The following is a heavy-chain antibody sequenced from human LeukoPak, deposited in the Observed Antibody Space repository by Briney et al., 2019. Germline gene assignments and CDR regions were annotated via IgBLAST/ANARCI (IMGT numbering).Heavy chain of an antibody. Sequence: GGTLRLSCAASGFTFSSYGMHWVRQAPGKGLEWVAFIRYDGSNKYYADSVKGRFTISRDNSKNTLYLQMNSLRAEDTAVYYCARDRGYCRGTTCYAYYFDSWGQGTLVTVSS. CDR3: ARDRGYCRGTTCYAYYFDS. V-gene: IGHV3-30*02. J-gene: IGHJ4*02. CDR2: IRYDGSNK. D-gene: IGHD2-2*01. CDR1: GFTFSSYG.